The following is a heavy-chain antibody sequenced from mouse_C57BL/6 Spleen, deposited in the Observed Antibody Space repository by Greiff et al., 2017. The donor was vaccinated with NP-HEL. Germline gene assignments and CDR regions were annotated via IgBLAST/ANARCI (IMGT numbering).Heavy chain of an antibody. CDR2: IDPSDSYT. CDR1: GYTFTSYW. V-gene: IGHV1-69*01. CDR3: ARRGPYYSNYVYFDY. Sequence: QVQLKQPGAELVMPGASVKLSCKASGYTFTSYWMHWVKQRPGQGLEWIGEIDPSDSYTNYNQKFKGKSTLTVDKSSSTAYMQLSSLTSEDSAVYYCARRGPYYSNYVYFDYWGQGTTLTVSS. D-gene: IGHD2-5*01. J-gene: IGHJ2*01.